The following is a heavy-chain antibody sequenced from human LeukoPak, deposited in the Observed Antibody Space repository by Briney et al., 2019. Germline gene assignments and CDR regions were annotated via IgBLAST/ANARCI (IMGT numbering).Heavy chain of an antibody. CDR2: ISYEGSNK. D-gene: IGHD2-15*01. CDR3: AKPVGYCSGGSCYRSWAFDI. CDR1: GFTFSSYG. Sequence: GRSLRLFCAASGFTFSSYGMHWVRQAPGKGPEWVAVISYEGSNKYYADSVKCRFTISGDNSKNTLYLQMNSLRAEDTAVYYCAKPVGYCSGGSCYRSWAFDIWGQGTMVTVSS. J-gene: IGHJ3*02. V-gene: IGHV3-30*18.